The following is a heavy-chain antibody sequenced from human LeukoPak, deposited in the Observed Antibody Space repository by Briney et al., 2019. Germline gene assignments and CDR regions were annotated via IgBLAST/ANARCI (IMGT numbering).Heavy chain of an antibody. CDR1: GYTFTSYA. D-gene: IGHD3-10*01. CDR3: ARGSKQGVSYTDGPMVRGVINLDY. J-gene: IGHJ4*02. CDR2: INTNTGKP. Sequence: ASVKVSCKASGYTFTSYAMNWVRQAPGQGLEWMGWINTNTGKPTYAQDFTGRFVFSLDTSVSSTAYLLISSLKAEDTAMYYCARGSKQGVSYTDGPMVRGVINLDYWGQGILVTVSS. V-gene: IGHV7-4-1*02.